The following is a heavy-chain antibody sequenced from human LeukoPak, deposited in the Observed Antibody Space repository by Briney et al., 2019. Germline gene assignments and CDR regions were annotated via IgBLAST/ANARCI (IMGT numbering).Heavy chain of an antibody. V-gene: IGHV3-7*01. CDR1: GFTFSSYW. D-gene: IGHD2-2*02. CDR2: IKQDGSEK. Sequence: GGSLRLSSAASGFTFSSYWMSWVRQAPGKGLEWVANIKQDGSEKHYVDSVKGRFTISRDNAKNSLYLQMNSLRAEDTAVYYCARVYYSSTSCYRYYYDMDVWGQGTTVTVSS. J-gene: IGHJ6*02. CDR3: ARVYYSSTSCYRYYYDMDV.